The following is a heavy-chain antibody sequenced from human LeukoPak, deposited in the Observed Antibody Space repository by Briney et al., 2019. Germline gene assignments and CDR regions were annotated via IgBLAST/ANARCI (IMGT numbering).Heavy chain of an antibody. J-gene: IGHJ3*02. CDR2: IYYSGST. V-gene: IGHV4-59*12. CDR1: GGSISSYY. Sequence: SETLSLTCTVSGGSISSYYWSWIRQPPGKGLEWLGYIYYSGSTNYNPSLKSRVTISVDTSKNQFSLKLSSVTAADTAVYYCAREGIAAALDAFDIWGQGTMVTVSS. D-gene: IGHD6-13*01. CDR3: AREGIAAALDAFDI.